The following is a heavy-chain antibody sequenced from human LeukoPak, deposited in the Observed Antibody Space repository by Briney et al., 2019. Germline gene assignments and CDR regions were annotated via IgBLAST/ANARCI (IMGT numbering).Heavy chain of an antibody. D-gene: IGHD1-1*01. V-gene: IGHV3-9*01. J-gene: IGHJ4*02. Sequence: GGSLRLSCAASGFTFDDHAMHWVRQAPGKGLEWVAGINWSSGTIVYADSVEGRFTIPRDNAKNSLYLQMNSLRTEDTAVYFCAKDLRAPGFTGTLDFWGQGTLVTVSS. CDR1: GFTFDDHA. CDR2: INWSSGTI. CDR3: AKDLRAPGFTGTLDF.